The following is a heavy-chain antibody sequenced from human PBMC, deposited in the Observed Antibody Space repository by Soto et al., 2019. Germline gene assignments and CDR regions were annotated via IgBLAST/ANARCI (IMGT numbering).Heavy chain of an antibody. Sequence: SETLSLTCTVSGGSISSYYWTWIRQPPGKGLEWIGYIYYSGSTNYNPSLKSRVTISLDTSMNQFSLKLSSVTAADTAVYYCARPLSFYFDYWGQGALVTVSS. CDR3: ARPLSFYFDY. D-gene: IGHD3-16*02. CDR1: GGSISSYY. J-gene: IGHJ4*02. CDR2: IYYSGST. V-gene: IGHV4-59*08.